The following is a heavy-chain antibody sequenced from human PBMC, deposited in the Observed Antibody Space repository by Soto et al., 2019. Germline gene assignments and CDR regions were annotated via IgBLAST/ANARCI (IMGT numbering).Heavy chain of an antibody. CDR3: ARGDDYGDYGGYYYYMDV. D-gene: IGHD4-17*01. CDR1: GYTFTSYG. V-gene: IGHV1-18*01. CDR2: ISAYNGNT. Sequence: ASVKVSCKASGYTFTSYGISWVRQAPGQGLEWMGWISAYNGNTNYAQKLQGRVTMTTDTSTSTAYMELRSLRSDDTAVYYCARGDDYGDYGGYYYYMDVWGKGTTVTVPS. J-gene: IGHJ6*03.